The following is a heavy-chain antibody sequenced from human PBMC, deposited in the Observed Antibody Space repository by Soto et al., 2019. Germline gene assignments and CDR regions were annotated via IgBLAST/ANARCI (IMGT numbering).Heavy chain of an antibody. V-gene: IGHV3-74*01. J-gene: IGHJ4*02. CDR3: ASGLYSSGHKQDY. CDR1: GFTFSSYW. D-gene: IGHD3-22*01. Sequence: GGSLRLSCAASGFTFSSYWMHWVRQAPGKGLVWVSRINSDGSSTSYADSVKGRFTISRDNAKNTLYLQMNSLRAEDTAVYYCASGLYSSGHKQDYWGQGTLVTVSS. CDR2: INSDGSST.